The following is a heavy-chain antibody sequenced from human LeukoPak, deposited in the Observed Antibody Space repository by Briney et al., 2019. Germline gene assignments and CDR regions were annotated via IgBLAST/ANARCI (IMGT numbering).Heavy chain of an antibody. J-gene: IGHJ4*02. Sequence: SETLSLTCTVSGGSISTYYWSWIRQLPGKGLEWIGYIYYSGSTAYNPSLKSRVTISVDTSKSQFSLKVSSVSAADTAMYYCARARYSGGWLDYWGQGALVTVSS. CDR2: IYYSGST. CDR3: ARARYSGGWLDY. CDR1: GGSISTYY. V-gene: IGHV4-59*08. D-gene: IGHD6-19*01.